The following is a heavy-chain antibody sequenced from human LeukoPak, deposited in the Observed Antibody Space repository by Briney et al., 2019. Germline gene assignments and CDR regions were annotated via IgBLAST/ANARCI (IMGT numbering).Heavy chain of an antibody. CDR3: ASQALQQLAHDAFDI. V-gene: IGHV1-2*02. CDR2: INPNSGGT. CDR1: GYTFTGYY. J-gene: IGHJ3*02. Sequence: ASVTVSCKASGYTFTGYYMHWVRQAPGQGLEWMGWINPNSGGTNYAQKFQGRVTMTRDTSISTAYMELSRLRSDDTAVYYCASQALQQLAHDAFDIWGQGTMVTVSS. D-gene: IGHD6-13*01.